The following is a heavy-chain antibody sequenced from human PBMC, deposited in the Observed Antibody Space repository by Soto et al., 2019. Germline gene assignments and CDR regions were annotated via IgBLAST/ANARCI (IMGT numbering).Heavy chain of an antibody. J-gene: IGHJ3*01. CDR1: GFTFSSYA. CDR2: ISGSGGST. V-gene: IGHV3-23*01. D-gene: IGHD3-10*01. Sequence: EVQLLESGGGLVQPVGSLRLSCAASGFTFSSYAMSWVRQAPGKGLEWVSAISGSGGSTYYADSVKGRFTISRDNSKNTLYLQMNSLRAEDTAVYYCARGGVRGVIITWGQGTMVTVSS. CDR3: ARGGVRGVIIT.